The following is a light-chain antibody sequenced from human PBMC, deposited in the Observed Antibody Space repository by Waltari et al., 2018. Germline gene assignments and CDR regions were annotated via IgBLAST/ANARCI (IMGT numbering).Light chain of an antibody. V-gene: IGKV3-11*01. CDR1: RNVGSQ. J-gene: IGKJ4*01. CDR3: QQRDSWPLT. Sequence: LSPGERAALSCRASRNVGSQLGWYQQRPGQAPRLLIDDVSNRASGVPARFSGSGSGTDFTLTISSLEPEDAAVYYCQQRDSWPLTFGGGTKVEIK. CDR2: DVS.